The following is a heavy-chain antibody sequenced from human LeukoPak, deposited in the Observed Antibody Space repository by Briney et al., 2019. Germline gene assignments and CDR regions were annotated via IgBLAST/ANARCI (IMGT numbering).Heavy chain of an antibody. V-gene: IGHV1-46*01. Sequence: ASVKVSCKASGYTFTSYYMHWERQAPGQGLEWMGIINPSGSSTSYVQTFQGRVTMTRDTSTSTVYLELSSLRSEDTAVSDCVRGHHYYDSSGSTNFDYWGQGTLVTVSS. D-gene: IGHD3-22*01. J-gene: IGHJ4*02. CDR1: GYTFTSYY. CDR2: INPSGSST. CDR3: VRGHHYYDSSGSTNFDY.